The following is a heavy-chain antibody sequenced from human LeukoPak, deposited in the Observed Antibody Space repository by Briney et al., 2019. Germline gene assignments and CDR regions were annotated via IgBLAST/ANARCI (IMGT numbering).Heavy chain of an antibody. Sequence: PGRSLRLSCAASGFTFSSYRMHWVRHVPGKGLVWVSRIDGDGTSTTYADSVTGRFTISRDNAKNTLYLQMNSLRVEDTAVYYCGRGVAPYFGGQGTLVTVSS. CDR1: GFTFSSYR. CDR2: IDGDGTST. V-gene: IGHV3-74*03. CDR3: GRGVAPYF. J-gene: IGHJ4*02. D-gene: IGHD2-21*01.